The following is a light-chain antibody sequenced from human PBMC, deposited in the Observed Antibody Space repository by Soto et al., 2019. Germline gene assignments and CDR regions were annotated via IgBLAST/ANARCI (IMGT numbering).Light chain of an antibody. CDR3: QQSYSTWT. CDR1: QGISSF. J-gene: IGKJ1*01. CDR2: DAS. V-gene: IGKV1-39*01. Sequence: SQMPQSPSSLSAAVGGRVTITFRASQGISSFLAWYQQKPGKAPKLLIYDASTLQSGVPSRFSGSGSGTDFTLTISSLQPEDFATYYCQQSYSTWTFGQGTKVDI.